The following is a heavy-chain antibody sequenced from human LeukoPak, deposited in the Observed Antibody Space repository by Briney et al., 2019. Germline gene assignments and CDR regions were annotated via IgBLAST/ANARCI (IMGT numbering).Heavy chain of an antibody. CDR2: IYYSGST. CDR1: GGSISSYY. D-gene: IGHD5-18*01. CDR3: ARLDTAMVLDY. V-gene: IGHV4-59*08. Sequence: SETLSLACTVSGGSISSYYWSWIRQPPGKGLEWIGYIYYSGSTNYNPSLKSRVTISVDTSKNQFSLKLSSVTAADTAVYYCARLDTAMVLDYWGQGTLVTVSS. J-gene: IGHJ4*02.